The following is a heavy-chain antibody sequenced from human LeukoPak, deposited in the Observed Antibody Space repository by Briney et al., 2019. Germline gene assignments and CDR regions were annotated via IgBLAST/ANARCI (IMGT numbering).Heavy chain of an antibody. Sequence: SVKVSCKASGGTFSSYAISWVRQAPGQGLEWMGRIIPILGIANYAQKFQGRVTITADKSTSTAYMELSSLKASDSAMYYCVRHGLGSSWFGFDYWGQGTLVTVSS. V-gene: IGHV1-69*04. CDR1: GGTFSSYA. CDR3: VRHGLGSSWFGFDY. J-gene: IGHJ4*02. CDR2: IIPILGIA. D-gene: IGHD6-13*01.